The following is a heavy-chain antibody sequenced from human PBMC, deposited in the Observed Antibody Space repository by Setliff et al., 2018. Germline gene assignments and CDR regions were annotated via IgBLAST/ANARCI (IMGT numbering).Heavy chain of an antibody. CDR1: NHSLSSDYY. CDR3: AASRAYTGAVEEWFLPKTFDF. D-gene: IGHD3-10*01. Sequence: LSLTCAVSNHSLSSDYYWNWIRQPAGKGLEWIGRIYVTESTKYNPSLKSRVTLSIDTSKNQFSLKLSSVTAADAALYYCAASRAYTGAVEEWFLPKTFDFWGQGSPVTVSS. CDR2: IYVTEST. J-gene: IGHJ4*02. V-gene: IGHV4-4*07.